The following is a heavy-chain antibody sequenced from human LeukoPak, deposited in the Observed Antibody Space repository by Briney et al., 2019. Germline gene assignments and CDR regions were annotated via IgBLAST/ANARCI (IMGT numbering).Heavy chain of an antibody. CDR2: IYYSGST. J-gene: IGHJ5*02. V-gene: IGHV4-39*07. Sequence: SETLSLTCTVSGGSISSSSYYWGWIRQPPGKGLEWIGSIYYSGSTYYNPSLKSRVTISVDTSKNQFSLKLSSVTAADTAVYYCARDETSDNWFDPWGQGTLVTVSS. CDR1: GGSISSSSYY. CDR3: ARDETSDNWFDP.